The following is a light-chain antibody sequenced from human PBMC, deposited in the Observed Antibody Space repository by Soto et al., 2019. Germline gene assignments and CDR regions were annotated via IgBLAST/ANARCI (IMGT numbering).Light chain of an antibody. CDR2: GAS. V-gene: IGKV3-20*01. J-gene: IGKJ1*01. CDR1: QTGSSSY. CDR3: QHYGSSQWTFGQWT. Sequence: IVLTQSPGTVSLSPGERATLSCRASQTGSSSYLAWYQQKPGQAPRLLIYGASTRATGIPDRFSGSGSGTDFTLTISRLEPEDSAVYFCQHYGSSQWTFGQWTLGQWTKVEIK.